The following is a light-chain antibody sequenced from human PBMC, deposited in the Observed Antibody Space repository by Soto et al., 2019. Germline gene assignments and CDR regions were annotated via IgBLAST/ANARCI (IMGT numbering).Light chain of an antibody. V-gene: IGKV3-15*01. CDR2: GAS. Sequence: EILMTQSPATLSVSPGVRATVSCRASRSLSNNLAWYQKKPGQAPRLLIYGASTRATGLPARFSGSGSGTEFTLTISSLQSEDFAVYYCQQYDIWPLTFGQGTKLEIK. CDR1: RSLSNN. CDR3: QQYDIWPLT. J-gene: IGKJ2*01.